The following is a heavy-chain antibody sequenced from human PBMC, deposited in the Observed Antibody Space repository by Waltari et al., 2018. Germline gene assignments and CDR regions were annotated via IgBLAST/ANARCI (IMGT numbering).Heavy chain of an antibody. CDR3: ARTYYYDSSGYSLFDY. D-gene: IGHD3-22*01. CDR1: GGSISSSSYY. CDR2: IYYSVST. V-gene: IGHV4-39*01. Sequence: QLQLQESGPGLVKPSETLSLTCTVSGGSISSSSYYWGWIRQPPGKGLEWIGSIYYSVSTYYNPSLKSRVTISVDTSKNQFSLKLSSVTAADTAVYYCARTYYYDSSGYSLFDYWGQGTLVTVSS. J-gene: IGHJ4*02.